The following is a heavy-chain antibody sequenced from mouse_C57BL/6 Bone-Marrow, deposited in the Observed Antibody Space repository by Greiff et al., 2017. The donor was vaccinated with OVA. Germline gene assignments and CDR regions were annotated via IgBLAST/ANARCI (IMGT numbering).Heavy chain of an antibody. V-gene: IGHV1-42*01. Sequence: EVQLQQSGPELVKPGASVKISCKASGYSFPGYYMNWVKQSPEKSLEWIGAINPSTGGTTSNQKFKAKATLTVDKSSSTAYMQLKSLTSEDSAVYYCARRRWLLPFAYWGQGTLVTVSA. J-gene: IGHJ3*01. CDR1: GYSFPGYY. CDR2: INPSTGGT. CDR3: ARRRWLLPFAY. D-gene: IGHD2-3*01.